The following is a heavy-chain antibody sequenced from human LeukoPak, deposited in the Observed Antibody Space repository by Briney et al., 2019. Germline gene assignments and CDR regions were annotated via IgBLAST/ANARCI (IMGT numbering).Heavy chain of an antibody. J-gene: IGHJ4*02. D-gene: IGHD3-10*01. CDR3: VRITQGTIDY. V-gene: IGHV4-4*09. CDR2: IYTSGST. Sequence: PSETLSLTCTVSGGSISSYYWSWIRQPPGEGLEWIGYIYTSGSTNYNPSLKSRVTISVDTSKNQFSLKLSSVTAADTAVYYCVRITQGTIDYWGRGTLVTVSS. CDR1: GGSISSYY.